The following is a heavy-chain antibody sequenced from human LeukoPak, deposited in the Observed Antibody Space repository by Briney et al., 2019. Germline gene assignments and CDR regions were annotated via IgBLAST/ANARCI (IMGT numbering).Heavy chain of an antibody. V-gene: IGHV3-30*18. CDR2: ISYDGSNK. CDR1: GFTFSSYG. CDR3: AKVATGGSGSPDY. Sequence: GGSLRLSCAASGFTFSSYGMHWVRQAPGKGLEGVAVISYDGSNKYYADSVKGRFTISRDNSKNTLYLQMNSLRAEDTAVYYCAKVATGGSGSPDYWGQGTLVTVSS. D-gene: IGHD3-10*01. J-gene: IGHJ4*02.